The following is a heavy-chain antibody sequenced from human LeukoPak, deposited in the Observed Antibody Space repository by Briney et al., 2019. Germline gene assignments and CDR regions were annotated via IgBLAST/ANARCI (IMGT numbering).Heavy chain of an antibody. D-gene: IGHD1-1*01. J-gene: IGHJ4*02. V-gene: IGHV4-34*01. CDR2: INHSGST. CDR3: ARLIGRPSHNFDY. CDR1: GGSFSGYY. Sequence: SETLSLTCAVYGGSFSGYYWSWIRQPPRKGLEWIGEINHSGSTNYNPSLKSRVTISVDTSKNQFSLKLSSVTAADTAVYYCARLIGRPSHNFDYWGQGTLVTVSS.